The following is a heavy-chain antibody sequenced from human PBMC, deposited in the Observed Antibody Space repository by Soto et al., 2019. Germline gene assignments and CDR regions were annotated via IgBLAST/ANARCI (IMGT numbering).Heavy chain of an antibody. Sequence: EVQLLESGGDLIQPGGSLRLSCAASGFTFSSNSFTWVCQAPGKGLEYVSGISIGGDKTWHADSVKGRFTVSRDNSKNTVYLQMNSLRVDDTGVYYCAKWDGYGDHWGQGTLVTVSS. D-gene: IGHD5-12*01. J-gene: IGHJ5*02. V-gene: IGHV3-23*01. CDR2: ISIGGDKT. CDR1: GFTFSSNS. CDR3: AKWDGYGDH.